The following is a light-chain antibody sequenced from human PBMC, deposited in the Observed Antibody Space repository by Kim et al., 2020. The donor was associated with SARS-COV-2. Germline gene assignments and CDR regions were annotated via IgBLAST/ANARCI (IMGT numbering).Light chain of an antibody. J-gene: IGLJ2*01. CDR1: NLRRYY. Sequence: ALGQTVSSTSQGGNLRRYYEGCYQQQPGQAPLLVIYDKNNRRSGVPHRFSGSSSGNTAALTITGAQAEDEADYYCNSRDTISKHVVFGGGTQLTVL. CDR3: NSRDTISKHVV. CDR2: DKN. V-gene: IGLV3-19*01.